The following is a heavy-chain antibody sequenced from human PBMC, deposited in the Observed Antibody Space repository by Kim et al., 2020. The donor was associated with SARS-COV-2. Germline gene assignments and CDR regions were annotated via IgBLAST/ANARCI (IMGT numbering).Heavy chain of an antibody. J-gene: IGHJ6*02. CDR3: ARAPGRADYYYYYGMDV. Sequence: ASVKVSCKASGYTFTSYDINWVRQATGQGLEWMGWMNPNSGNTGYAQKFQGRVTMTRNTSISTAYMELSSLRSEDTAVYYCARAPGRADYYYYYGMDVWGQGTTVTVSS. V-gene: IGHV1-8*01. CDR1: GYTFTSYD. CDR2: MNPNSGNT.